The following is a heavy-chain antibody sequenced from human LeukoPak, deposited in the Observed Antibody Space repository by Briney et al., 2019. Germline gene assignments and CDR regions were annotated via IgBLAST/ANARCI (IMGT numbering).Heavy chain of an antibody. CDR2: INYSGST. D-gene: IGHD3-16*01. V-gene: IGHV4-59*08. Sequence: SETLSLTCTVSGGSISSYYWSWIRQPPGKGLEWIGYINYSGSTNYNPSLKSRVTISIDTSKNQFSLKLSSVTAAGTAVYYCARLNGGSWGRGTLVTVSS. CDR1: GGSISSYY. CDR3: ARLNGGS. J-gene: IGHJ4*02.